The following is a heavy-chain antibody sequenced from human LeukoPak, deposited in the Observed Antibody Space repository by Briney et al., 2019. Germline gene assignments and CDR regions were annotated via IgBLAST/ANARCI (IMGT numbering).Heavy chain of an antibody. J-gene: IGHJ4*02. CDR1: GFTFHDSY. V-gene: IGHV3-11*04. D-gene: IGHD7-27*01. Sequence: GGSLRLSCEASGFTFHDSYMTWIRQAPGKGLEWVSFISNSGDSIYYADSVKGRVITSRDNAKSSLYLQMNSLRAEDTALYYCGRGHWGLDYWGQGALVTVSS. CDR2: ISNSGDSI. CDR3: GRGHWGLDY.